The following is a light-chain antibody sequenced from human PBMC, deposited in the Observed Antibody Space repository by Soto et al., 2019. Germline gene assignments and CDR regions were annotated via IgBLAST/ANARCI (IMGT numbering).Light chain of an antibody. J-gene: IGKJ2*01. CDR3: MQGEDLPYT. V-gene: IGKV2-29*03. CDR1: QSLLNSDRKTY. CDR2: EVS. Sequence: IVTTQTPLSLSVTPGQPASISCKSSQSLLNSDRKTYLYWYLQKPAQPPPLLLYEVSNRFSGVTDRFSGSGSGTDLTLTISRVEADDVGVYYCMQGEDLPYTFGHGTKLEI.